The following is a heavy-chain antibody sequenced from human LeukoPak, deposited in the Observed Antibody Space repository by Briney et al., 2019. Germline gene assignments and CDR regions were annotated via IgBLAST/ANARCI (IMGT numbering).Heavy chain of an antibody. J-gene: IGHJ4*02. Sequence: GGSLRLSCAASGFTFSSYSMNWVRQAPGKGLEWVSYISSSSSTIYYAGSVKGRFTISRDNAKNSLYLQMNSLRAEDTAVYYCARDHDSSSCPYFDYWGQGTLVTVSS. V-gene: IGHV3-48*01. CDR1: GFTFSSYS. CDR3: ARDHDSSSCPYFDY. CDR2: ISSSSSTI. D-gene: IGHD6-13*01.